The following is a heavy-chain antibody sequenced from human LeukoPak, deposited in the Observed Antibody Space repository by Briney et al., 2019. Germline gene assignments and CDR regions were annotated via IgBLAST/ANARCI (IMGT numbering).Heavy chain of an antibody. D-gene: IGHD6-19*01. CDR1: GGSISSSSYY. Sequence: SETLSLTCTVSGGSISSSSYYWGWIGQPPGKGLEWIGRIYTSGSTNYNPSLKSRVTISVDTSKNQFSLKLSSVTAADTAVYYCARDSSGWYGLPDYWGQGTLVTVSS. J-gene: IGHJ4*02. CDR3: ARDSSGWYGLPDY. V-gene: IGHV4-61*02. CDR2: IYTSGST.